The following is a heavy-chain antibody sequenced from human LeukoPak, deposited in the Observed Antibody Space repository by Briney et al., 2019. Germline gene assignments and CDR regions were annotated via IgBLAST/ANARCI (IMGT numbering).Heavy chain of an antibody. D-gene: IGHD6-6*01. V-gene: IGHV4-59*01. CDR2: IYDSGSA. CDR1: GGSTSNYY. J-gene: IGHJ4*02. CDR3: ALYSSSSDY. Sequence: SETLSLTCTVSGGSTSNYYWSWIRQPPGKGLEWIGFIYDSGSAYYNPSLKSRVTISVDTSKNQFSLKLSSVTAADTAMYYCALYSSSSDYWGQGTLVTVSS.